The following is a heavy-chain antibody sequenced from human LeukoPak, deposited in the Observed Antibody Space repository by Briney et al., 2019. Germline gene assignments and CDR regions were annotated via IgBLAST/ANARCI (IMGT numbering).Heavy chain of an antibody. V-gene: IGHV3-7*01. CDR2: IKQDGSEK. Sequence: GGSLRLSCAASGFTFSSYWMSWVRQAPGTGLEWVANIKQDGSEKYSVDSVKGRFTISRDNAKNSLYLQMNSLRAEDTAVYYCASFMTTVTANYYYGMDVWGQGTTVTVSS. CDR1: GFTFSSYW. D-gene: IGHD4-17*01. CDR3: ASFMTTVTANYYYGMDV. J-gene: IGHJ6*02.